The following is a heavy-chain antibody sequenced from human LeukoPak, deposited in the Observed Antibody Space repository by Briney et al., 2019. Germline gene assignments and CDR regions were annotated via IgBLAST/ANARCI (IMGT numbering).Heavy chain of an antibody. J-gene: IGHJ5*02. Sequence: SETLSLTCAVYGGSFSGYYWSWIRQPPGKGLEWIGEIHHSGSTYYNPSLKSRVTISADTSKNQFSLKLSSVTAADTAVYYCARPHYDYVWGSLNWFDPWGQGTLVTVSS. CDR1: GGSFSGYY. D-gene: IGHD3-16*01. CDR3: ARPHYDYVWGSLNWFDP. V-gene: IGHV4-34*01. CDR2: IHHSGST.